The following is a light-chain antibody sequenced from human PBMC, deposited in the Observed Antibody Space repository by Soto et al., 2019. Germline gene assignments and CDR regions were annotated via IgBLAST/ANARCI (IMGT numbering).Light chain of an antibody. CDR3: SSYTGSNTPVV. CDR2: DVS. V-gene: IGLV2-14*01. CDR1: SSDVGGYNY. J-gene: IGLJ2*01. Sequence: QSVLTQPASVSGSPGQSITISCTGTSSDVGGYNYVSWYQQHPGKAPNLIIFDVSNRPSGVSNRFSGSKSGNSASLTISGLQAEDEADYYCSSYTGSNTPVVFGGGTKLNVL.